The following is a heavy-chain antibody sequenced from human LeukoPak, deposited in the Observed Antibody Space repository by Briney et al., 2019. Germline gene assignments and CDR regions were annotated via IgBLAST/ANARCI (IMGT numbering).Heavy chain of an antibody. D-gene: IGHD5-18*01. CDR3: VRVGSYGLFNY. J-gene: IGHJ4*02. Sequence: SETLSLTCTVSGGSISSYYWSWIRQPPGKGLEWIGSVCYSGSTYYNPSLKSRVTISVDTSKNQFSLKLSSVTAADTAVYYCVRVGSYGLFNYWGQGTLVTVSS. V-gene: IGHV4-59*01. CDR2: VCYSGST. CDR1: GGSISSYY.